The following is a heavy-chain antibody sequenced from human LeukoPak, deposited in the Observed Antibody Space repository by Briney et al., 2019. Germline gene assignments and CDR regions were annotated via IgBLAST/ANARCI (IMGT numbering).Heavy chain of an antibody. CDR1: GGSFSGYY. D-gene: IGHD2-2*02. CDR2: INHSGST. Sequence: PSETLSLTCAVYGGSFSGYYWSWIRQPPGKGLEWIGEINHSGSTNYSPSLKSRVTISVDTSKNQFSLKLSSVTAADTAVYYCARGGGVFNRVPAAILSGWFDPWGQGTLVTVSS. CDR3: ARGGGVFNRVPAAILSGWFDP. V-gene: IGHV4-34*01. J-gene: IGHJ5*02.